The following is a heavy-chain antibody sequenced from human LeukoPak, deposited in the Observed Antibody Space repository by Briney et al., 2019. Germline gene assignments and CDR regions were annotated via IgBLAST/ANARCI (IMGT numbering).Heavy chain of an antibody. CDR1: GYTFTSYY. CDR2: INPSGGST. CDR3: ARDGSTGYSYGPTYYFDY. J-gene: IGHJ4*02. D-gene: IGHD5-18*01. V-gene: IGHV1-46*01. Sequence: GASVKVSCKASGYTFTSYYMHWVRQAPGQGLEWMGIINPSGGSTSYAQKFQGRVTMTRDTSTGTVYMELSSLRSEDTAVYYCARDGSTGYSYGPTYYFDYWGQGTLVTVSS.